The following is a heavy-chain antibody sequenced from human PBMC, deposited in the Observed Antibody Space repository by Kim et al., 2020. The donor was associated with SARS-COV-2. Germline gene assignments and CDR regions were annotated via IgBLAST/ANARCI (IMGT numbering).Heavy chain of an antibody. V-gene: IGHV3-33*05. Sequence: GGSLRLSCAASGFTFSSYGMHWVRQAPGKGLEWVAVISYDGSNKYYADSVKGRFTISRDNSKNTLYLQMNSLRAEDTAVYYCARDGREREYSGQYYFDYWGHGTLVTVSS. CDR1: GFTFSSYG. J-gene: IGHJ4*01. CDR2: ISYDGSNK. CDR3: ARDGREREYSGQYYFDY. D-gene: IGHD5-12*01.